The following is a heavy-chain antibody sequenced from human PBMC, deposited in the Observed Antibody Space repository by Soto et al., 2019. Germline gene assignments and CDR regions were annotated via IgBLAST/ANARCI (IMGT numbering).Heavy chain of an antibody. CDR3: TTVAYGEYVSDY. Sequence: EVELVESGGVLVEPGGSLRLSCAASGFAFTNAWMTWVGQAPGKALEWIGRIRSQIDGGTTDYAGPVKGRFTISRDDSKNTLYLQMKSLKLEDTAVYYCTTVAYGEYVSDYWGQGTLVTVSS. CDR1: GFAFTNAW. J-gene: IGHJ4*02. D-gene: IGHD4-17*01. V-gene: IGHV3-15*01. CDR2: IRSQIDGGTT.